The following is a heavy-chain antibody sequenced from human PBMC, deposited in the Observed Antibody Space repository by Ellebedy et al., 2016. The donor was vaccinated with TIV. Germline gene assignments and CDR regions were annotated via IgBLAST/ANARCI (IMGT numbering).Heavy chain of an antibody. J-gene: IGHJ4*02. CDR3: ARGPYCSGTGCYSLYYFDD. CDR2: INPSGGST. V-gene: IGHV1-46*01. D-gene: IGHD2-2*02. CDR1: GYIFTTYA. Sequence: ASVKVSXXASGYIFTTYAISWVRQAPGRGLEWMGMINPSGGSTSYAQKFQGRVTMTRDTSTSTVYMELSSLRSEDTAVYYCARGPYCSGTGCYSLYYFDDWGQGTLVTVSS.